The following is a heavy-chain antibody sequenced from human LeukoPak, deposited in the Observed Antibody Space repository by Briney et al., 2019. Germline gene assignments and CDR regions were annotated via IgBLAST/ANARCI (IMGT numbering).Heavy chain of an antibody. CDR3: ARLGDSSGYYSPFDY. V-gene: IGHV4-59*08. J-gene: IGHJ4*02. CDR2: IYYSGST. D-gene: IGHD3-22*01. CDR1: GGSISGFY. Sequence: SETLSLTCTVSGGSISGFYWSWIRQPPGKGLEWIGYIYYSGSTNYNPSLKSRVTISVDTSKNQFSLKLSSVTAADTAVYYCARLGDSSGYYSPFDYWGQGTLVTVSS.